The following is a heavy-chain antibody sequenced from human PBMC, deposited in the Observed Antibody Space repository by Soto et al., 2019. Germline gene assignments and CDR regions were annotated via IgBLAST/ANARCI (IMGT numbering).Heavy chain of an antibody. CDR1: GYTFTGYY. CDR3: ARDSSSSFGFDP. D-gene: IGHD6-6*01. Sequence: GASVKVSCKASGYTFTGYYMHWVLQAPGQGLEWMGWINPNSGGTNYAQKFQGRVTMTRDTSISTAYMELSRLRSDDTAVYYCARDSSSSFGFDPWGQGTLVTVSS. V-gene: IGHV1-2*03. J-gene: IGHJ5*02. CDR2: INPNSGGT.